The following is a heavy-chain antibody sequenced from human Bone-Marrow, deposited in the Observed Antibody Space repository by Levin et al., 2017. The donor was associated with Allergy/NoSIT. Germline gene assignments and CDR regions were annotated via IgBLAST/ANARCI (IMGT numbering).Heavy chain of an antibody. CDR3: ARVAAAGVEYNWFDP. V-gene: IGHV4-59*01. Sequence: PSETLSLTCTVSGGSISSYYWSWIRQPPGKGLEWIGYIYYSGSTNYNPSLKSRVTISVDTSKNQFSLKLSSVTAADTAVYYCARVAAAGVEYNWFDPWGQGTLVTVSS. CDR1: GGSISSYY. D-gene: IGHD6-13*01. J-gene: IGHJ5*02. CDR2: IYYSGST.